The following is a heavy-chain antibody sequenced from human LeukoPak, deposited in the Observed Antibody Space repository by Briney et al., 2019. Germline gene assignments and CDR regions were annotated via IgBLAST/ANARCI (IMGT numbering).Heavy chain of an antibody. CDR3: ARSNSAYDFGFDY. CDR2: INPGNGNT. D-gene: IGHD5-12*01. J-gene: IGHJ4*02. Sequence: APVKVSCKGSGYNLFTPAIHLGRPAPGQKLGLMGWINPGNGNTKYSQKFQGRVTITRDTSATTAYMELSSLRSEDTAVYYCARSNSAYDFGFDYWGQGILVTVSS. CDR1: GYNLFTPA. V-gene: IGHV1-3*01.